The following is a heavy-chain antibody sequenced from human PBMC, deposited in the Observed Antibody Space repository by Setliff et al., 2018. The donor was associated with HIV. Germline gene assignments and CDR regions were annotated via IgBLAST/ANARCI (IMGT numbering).Heavy chain of an antibody. CDR2: ILPFLGMG. Sequence: SVKVSCKTSGGTFRTSVISWVRQAPGQGLEWVGGILPFLGMGDFAQKFQGRVTITADESTSTAYMELSSLRSDDTAVYYCGASQDSYSYPGYYYSGVNVWGQGTTVTVSS. V-gene: IGHV1-69*10. J-gene: IGHJ6*02. CDR1: GGTFRTSV. D-gene: IGHD3-16*01. CDR3: GASQDSYSYPGYYYSGVNV.